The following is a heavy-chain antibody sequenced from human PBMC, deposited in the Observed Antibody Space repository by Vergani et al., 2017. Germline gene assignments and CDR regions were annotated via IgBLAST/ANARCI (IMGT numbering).Heavy chain of an antibody. Sequence: EVQLVETGGGLVQPGGSLRLSCAASGFTFSACPMTWVRQAPGKGLEWVSAISARYPSTYYADSVKGRFTISRDNSKNMLYLQMNSLRAEDTAVYYCAGLSYGATPYLQGGYDCWGQGTLVSVSS. J-gene: IGHJ4*02. V-gene: IGHV3-23*04. CDR3: AGLSYGATPYLQGGYDC. CDR2: ISARYPST. CDR1: GFTFSACP. D-gene: IGHD4/OR15-4a*01.